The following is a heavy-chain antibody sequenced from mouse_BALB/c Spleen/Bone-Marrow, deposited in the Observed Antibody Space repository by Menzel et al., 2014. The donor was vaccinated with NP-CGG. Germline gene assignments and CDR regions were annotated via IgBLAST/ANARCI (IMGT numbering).Heavy chain of an antibody. Sequence: VQLQQPGAELVKPGASVKLSCTASGFNIKDTYMHWVKQRPEQGLEGIGRIDPANGNTKNDPKFQGKATITADTSSNTAYLQLSSLTSEDTAVYYCARWLLPYGLDYWGQGTSVTVSS. CDR2: IDPANGNT. D-gene: IGHD2-3*01. CDR3: ARWLLPYGLDY. V-gene: IGHV14-3*02. J-gene: IGHJ4*01. CDR1: GFNIKDTY.